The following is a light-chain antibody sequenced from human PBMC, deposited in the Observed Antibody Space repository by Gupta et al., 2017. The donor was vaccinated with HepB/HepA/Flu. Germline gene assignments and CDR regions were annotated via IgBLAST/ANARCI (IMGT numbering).Light chain of an antibody. J-gene: IGKJ4*01. Sequence: IVMTQSPATLSVSPGERATLSCRASQTVNSNLAWYQQKPGQAPRLLIYGASTRATGIPARFSGSGSGTEFTLTISSLQSEDFAVYDCLQDNIWPHACDGGTKVEIK. V-gene: IGKV3-15*01. CDR3: LQDNIWPHA. CDR1: QTVNSN. CDR2: GAS.